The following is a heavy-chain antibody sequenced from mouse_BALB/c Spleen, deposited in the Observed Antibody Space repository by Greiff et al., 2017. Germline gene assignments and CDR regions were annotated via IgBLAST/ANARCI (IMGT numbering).Heavy chain of an antibody. CDR2: IWSGGST. CDR3: ARNGYYDYDGAMDY. V-gene: IGHV2-2*02. Sequence: VKLMESGPGLVQPSQSLSITCTVSGFSLTSYGVHWVRQSPGKGLEWLGVIWSGGSTDYNAAFISRLSISKDNSKSQVFFKMNSLQANDTAIYYCARNGYYDYDGAMDYWGQGTSVTVSS. J-gene: IGHJ4*01. CDR1: GFSLTSYG. D-gene: IGHD2-4*01.